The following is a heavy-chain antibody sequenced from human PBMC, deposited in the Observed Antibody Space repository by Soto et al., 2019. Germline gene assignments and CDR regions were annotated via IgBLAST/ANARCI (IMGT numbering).Heavy chain of an antibody. Sequence: QVQLVQSGAEVKKPGASVKVSCKASGYTFTSYGISWVRQAPGQGLEWMGWISAYNGNTNYAQKLQGRVTMTTDTPTSTAYMELRTLRSDDTAVYYCARVVIRPTPTRGGADYWGQGTLVTVSS. V-gene: IGHV1-18*01. J-gene: IGHJ4*02. CDR2: ISAYNGNT. CDR3: ARVVIRPTPTRGGADY. CDR1: GYTFTSYG. D-gene: IGHD2-21*01.